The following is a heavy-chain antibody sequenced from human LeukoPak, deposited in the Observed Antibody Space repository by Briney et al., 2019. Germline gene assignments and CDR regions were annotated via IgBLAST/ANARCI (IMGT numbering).Heavy chain of an antibody. D-gene: IGHD3-22*01. CDR2: IYHSGST. V-gene: IGHV4-38-2*02. Sequence: SETLSLTCTVSGYSISSGYYWGWIRQPPGKGLEWIGSIYHSGSTYYNPSLKSRVTISVDTSKNEFSLKLTSVTAADTAVYYCASMITMIVVTNVDYWGQGTLVTVSS. CDR3: ASMITMIVVTNVDY. CDR1: GYSISSGYY. J-gene: IGHJ4*02.